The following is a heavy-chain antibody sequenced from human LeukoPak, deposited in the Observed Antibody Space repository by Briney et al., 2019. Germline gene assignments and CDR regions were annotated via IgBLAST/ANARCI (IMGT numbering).Heavy chain of an antibody. Sequence: SETLSLACAVYGGSFSGYYWSWIRQPPGKGLEWIGEINHSGSTNYNPSLKSRITISVDKSKNQFSLKLSSVTAADTAVYYCARTRDGYNFGYYYYYMDVWGKGTTVTVSS. CDR3: ARTRDGYNFGYYYYYMDV. D-gene: IGHD5-24*01. CDR2: INHSGST. CDR1: GGSFSGYY. V-gene: IGHV4-34*01. J-gene: IGHJ6*03.